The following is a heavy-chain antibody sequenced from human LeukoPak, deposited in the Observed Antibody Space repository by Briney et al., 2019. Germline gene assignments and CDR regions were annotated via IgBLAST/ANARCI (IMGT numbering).Heavy chain of an antibody. V-gene: IGHV5-51*01. D-gene: IGHD5-24*01. J-gene: IGHJ4*02. CDR2: IYPGDSDT. CDR1: GYSFTSYW. Sequence: GESLKISCKGSGYSFTSYWIGWVRQMPGKGLEWVGIIYPGDSDTRYSPSFQGQVTISADKSISTAYLQRSSLKASDTAMYYCARHTGRWLQTPPSYFDYWGQGTLVTVSS. CDR3: ARHTGRWLQTPPSYFDY.